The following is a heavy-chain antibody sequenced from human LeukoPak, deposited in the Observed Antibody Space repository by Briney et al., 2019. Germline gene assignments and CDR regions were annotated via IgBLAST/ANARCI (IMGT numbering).Heavy chain of an antibody. V-gene: IGHV3-21*01. CDR3: ARDPWGTHAY. CDR1: GFSSYS. J-gene: IGHJ4*02. Sequence: GGSLRLSCAASGFSSYSLNWVRQAPGKGLEWVSSISSGSDYIYYADSAEGRFTISRDNAKNSLYLQMNSLRAEDTAIYYCARDPWGTHAYWGQGTLVTVSS. D-gene: IGHD3-16*01. CDR2: ISSGSDYI.